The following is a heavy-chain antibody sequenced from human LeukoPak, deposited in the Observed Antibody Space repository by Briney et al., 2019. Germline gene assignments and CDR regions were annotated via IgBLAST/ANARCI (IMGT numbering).Heavy chain of an antibody. CDR1: GYSHSELP. CDR3: ASDRSKGRLVLRTLEGMIL. V-gene: IGHV1-24*01. D-gene: IGHD3/OR15-3a*01. J-gene: IGHJ4*02. CDR2: FDYEYGDT. Sequence: GSVKVSCKISGYSHSELPRHWVRQPPGKGGEGVGGFDYEYGDTYNPQKLQGRVTLTQETSIDTAWMEVSSLSAEHTGVYLSASDRSKGRLVLRTLEGMILWGQGTLVTVSS.